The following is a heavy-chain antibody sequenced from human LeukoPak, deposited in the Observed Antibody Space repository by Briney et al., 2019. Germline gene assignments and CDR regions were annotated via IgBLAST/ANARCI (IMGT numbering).Heavy chain of an antibody. J-gene: IGHJ4*02. CDR2: IYYSGST. V-gene: IGHV4-39*01. D-gene: IGHD1-1*01. CDR1: GGSISSSSYY. CDR3: ARHGTRRTTIDY. Sequence: PSETLSLTCTVSGGSISSSSYYWGWIPQPPGKGLEWIGSIYYSGSTYYNPSLKSRATISVDTSKNQFSLKLSSVTAADTAVYYCARHGTRRTTIDYWGQGTLVTVSS.